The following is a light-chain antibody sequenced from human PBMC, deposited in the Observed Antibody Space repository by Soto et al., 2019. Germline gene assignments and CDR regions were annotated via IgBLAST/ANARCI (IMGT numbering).Light chain of an antibody. J-gene: IGLJ2*01. CDR3: NSYISSSTVI. V-gene: IGLV2-14*01. Sequence: QSVLTQPASVSGSPGQSITISCTGTSSDIGGYNYVSWYQQHPGKAPKLMIYEVSDRPSGVSNRFSGSKSGNTASLTISGRQSEDEAHYYCNSYISSSTVIFGGGTKLTVL. CDR1: SSDIGGYNY. CDR2: EVS.